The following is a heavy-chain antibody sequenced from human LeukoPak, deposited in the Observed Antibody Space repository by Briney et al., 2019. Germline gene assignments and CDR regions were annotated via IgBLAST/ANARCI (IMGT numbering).Heavy chain of an antibody. V-gene: IGHV4-31*02. CDR3: ARVGGSSGWYTFDY. J-gene: IGHJ4*02. Sequence: LRLSCAASGFTFSSYAMHWVRQAPGKGLEWIGYIYYSGNTFYNPSLKSRVTISVDTSKNQFSLKLSSVTAADTAVYYCARVGGSSGWYTFDYWGQGTLVTVSS. D-gene: IGHD6-19*01. CDR1: GFTFSSYA. CDR2: IYYSGNT.